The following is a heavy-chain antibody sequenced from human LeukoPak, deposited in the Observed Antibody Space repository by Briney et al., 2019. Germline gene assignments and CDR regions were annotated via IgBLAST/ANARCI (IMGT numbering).Heavy chain of an antibody. CDR1: GFTFSSYA. J-gene: IGHJ4*02. D-gene: IGHD3-22*01. CDR3: ARDRYYYDSSGYFVGYY. V-gene: IGHV3-30-3*01. CDR2: ISYDGSNK. Sequence: PGRSLRLSCAASGFTFSSYAMHWVRQAPGKGLEGVAVISYDGSNKYYADSVKGRFTISRDNSKNTLYLQMNSLRAEDTAVYYCARDRYYYDSSGYFVGYYWGQGTLVTVSS.